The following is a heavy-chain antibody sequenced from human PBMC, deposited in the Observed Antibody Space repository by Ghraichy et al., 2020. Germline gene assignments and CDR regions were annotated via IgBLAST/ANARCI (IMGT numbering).Heavy chain of an antibody. CDR3: ARGNDHRYYDFWTCFDY. D-gene: IGHD3-3*01. Sequence: SETLSLTCTVSGGSISSSSYYWGWIRQPPGKGLEWIGSIYYSGSTYYNPSLKSRVTISVDTSKNQFSLKLSSVTAADTAVYYCARGNDHRYYDFWTCFDYWGQGTLVTVSS. CDR2: IYYSGST. CDR1: GGSISSSSYY. J-gene: IGHJ4*02. V-gene: IGHV4-39*01.